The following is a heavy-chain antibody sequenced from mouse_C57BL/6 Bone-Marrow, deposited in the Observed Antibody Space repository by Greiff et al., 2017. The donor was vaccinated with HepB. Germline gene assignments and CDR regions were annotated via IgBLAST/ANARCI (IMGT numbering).Heavy chain of an antibody. CDR2: IDPNSGGT. Sequence: VQLQQPGAELVKPGASVKLSCKASGYTFTSYWMHWVKQRPGRGLEWIGRIDPNSGGTKYNEKFKSKATLTVDKPSSTAYMQLSSLTSEDSAVYYCARERITTVVANWYFDVWGTGTTVTVSS. CDR3: ARERITTVVANWYFDV. D-gene: IGHD1-1*01. CDR1: GYTFTSYW. J-gene: IGHJ1*03. V-gene: IGHV1-72*01.